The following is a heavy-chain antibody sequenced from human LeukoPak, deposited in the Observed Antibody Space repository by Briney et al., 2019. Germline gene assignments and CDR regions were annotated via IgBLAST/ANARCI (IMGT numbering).Heavy chain of an antibody. J-gene: IGHJ4*02. V-gene: IGHV4-31*03. Sequence: SETLSLTCTVSGGSISSGGYYWSWIRQHPGKGLEWIGYIYYSGSTYYNPSLKSRVTISVDTSKNQFSLKLSSVTAADTAVYYCARAGVGARAYFDYWGQGTLVTVSS. CDR1: GGSISSGGYY. D-gene: IGHD1-26*01. CDR2: IYYSGST. CDR3: ARAGVGARAYFDY.